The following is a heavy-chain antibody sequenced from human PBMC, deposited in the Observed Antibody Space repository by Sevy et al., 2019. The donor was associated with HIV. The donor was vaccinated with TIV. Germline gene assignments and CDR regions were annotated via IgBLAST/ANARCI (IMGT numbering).Heavy chain of an antibody. CDR2: INPNSGGT. CDR3: ARARTMVQGVDFDY. J-gene: IGHJ4*02. Sequence: ASVKVSCKASGYTFTGYYMHWVRQAPGQGLEWMGRINPNSGGTNYAQKFQGRVTMTRDTSISTAYMELSRPRSDDTAVYYCARARTMVQGVDFDYWGQGTLVTVSS. V-gene: IGHV1-2*06. D-gene: IGHD3-10*01. CDR1: GYTFTGYY.